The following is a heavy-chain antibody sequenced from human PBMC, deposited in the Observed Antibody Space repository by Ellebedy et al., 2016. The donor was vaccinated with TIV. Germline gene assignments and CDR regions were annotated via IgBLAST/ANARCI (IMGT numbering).Heavy chain of an antibody. D-gene: IGHD6-13*01. Sequence: SETLSLTXAVSGGSISSSSYYWGWIRQPPGKGLEWIGEINHSGSTNYNPSLKSRVTISVDTSKNQFSLKLSSVTAADTAVYYCARGIAGTNAVGPSIAAAGTGDYWGQGTLVTVSS. J-gene: IGHJ4*02. CDR3: ARGIAGTNAVGPSIAAAGTGDY. CDR1: GGSISSSSYY. CDR2: INHSGST. V-gene: IGHV4-39*07.